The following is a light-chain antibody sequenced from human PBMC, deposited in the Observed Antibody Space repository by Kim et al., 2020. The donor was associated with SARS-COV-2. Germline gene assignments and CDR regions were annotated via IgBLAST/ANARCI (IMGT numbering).Light chain of an antibody. J-gene: IGKJ5*01. CDR1: QSVSSSY. CDR2: GAS. Sequence: PGERATLSCRASQSVSSSYLAWYQQKPGQAPRLLIYGASSRATGIPDRFSGSGSGTDFTLTISRLEPEDFAVYYCQQYGSSPQTFGQGTRLEIK. CDR3: QQYGSSPQT. V-gene: IGKV3-20*01.